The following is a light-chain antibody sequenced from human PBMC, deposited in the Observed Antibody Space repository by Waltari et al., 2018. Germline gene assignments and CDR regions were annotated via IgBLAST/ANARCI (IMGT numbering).Light chain of an antibody. J-gene: IGKJ3*01. CDR1: QGISSS. CDR2: AAT. CDR3: LHYMSYPFT. Sequence: DIQMSQSPSSLSASVGDTVTITCRAIQGISSSLNWFQQKPGNPPKLLIYAATTLQSGVPSRFSGSGYGTEYTLTISSRQPEDFATYYCLHYMSYPFTFGPGTKLDIK. V-gene: IGKV1-16*01.